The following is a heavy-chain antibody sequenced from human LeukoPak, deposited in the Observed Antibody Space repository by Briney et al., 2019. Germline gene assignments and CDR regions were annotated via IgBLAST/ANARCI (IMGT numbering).Heavy chain of an antibody. CDR2: IWSDASNM. V-gene: IGHV3-33*06. J-gene: IGHJ5*01. Sequence: GGSLRLSRATSGFTFSHYGMHWVRQAPGKGLEWVAVIWSDASNMFYGDSVKGRFTISRDNSKKIVYLQMNNLRVEDTAVYYCAKDAQRGFDYSNSLESWGQGTLVTVSS. CDR1: GFTFSHYG. D-gene: IGHD4-11*01. CDR3: AKDAQRGFDYSNSLES.